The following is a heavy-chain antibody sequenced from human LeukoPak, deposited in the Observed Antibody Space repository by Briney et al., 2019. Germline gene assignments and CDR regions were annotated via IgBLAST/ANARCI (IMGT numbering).Heavy chain of an antibody. CDR2: ISGSGGTT. D-gene: IGHD2-15*01. Sequence: GGSLRLSCAASGFTFSSYAMSWVRQAPGKGLEWVSGISGSGGTTYYADSAKGRFTISRDNSKNTLYLQMNSLRTEDTAVYYCAKDSSASFYCGGGACYSNYWGQGTLVTVSS. J-gene: IGHJ4*02. CDR1: GFTFSSYA. V-gene: IGHV3-23*01. CDR3: AKDSSASFYCGGGACYSNY.